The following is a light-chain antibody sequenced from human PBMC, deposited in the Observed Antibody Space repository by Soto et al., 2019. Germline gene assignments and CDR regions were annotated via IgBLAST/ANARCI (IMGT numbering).Light chain of an antibody. V-gene: IGKV1-5*03. J-gene: IGKJ1*01. CDR3: QLYSVYSSWT. Sequence: IQMTPYPSPLTASLGARVPITCRASQTISSYLNWYQQKPGKVPKLLIYQASSLESGVPSRFSGSGSGTEFTLTISSLQTEDFATYYCQLYSVYSSWTFGQGAKVDI. CDR2: QAS. CDR1: QTISSY.